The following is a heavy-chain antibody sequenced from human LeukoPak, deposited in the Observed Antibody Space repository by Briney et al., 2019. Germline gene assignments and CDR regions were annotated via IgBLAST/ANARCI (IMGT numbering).Heavy chain of an antibody. D-gene: IGHD2-15*01. Sequence: PSETLSLTCTVSGGSITSYSWSWIRRPPGKGLEWIGFIYYSGSTSYYPSLKSRVTISVDTSKNQFSLKLSSVTAADTAVYYCARGEDCSGGSCYSSKRKMYFFDYWGQGTLVTVSS. CDR2: IYYSGST. V-gene: IGHV4-59*12. J-gene: IGHJ4*02. CDR3: ARGEDCSGGSCYSSKRKMYFFDY. CDR1: GGSITSYS.